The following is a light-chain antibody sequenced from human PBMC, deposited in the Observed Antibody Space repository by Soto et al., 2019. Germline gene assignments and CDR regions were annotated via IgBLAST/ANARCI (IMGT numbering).Light chain of an antibody. V-gene: IGKV3-11*01. CDR1: RSVSRY. J-gene: IGKJ5*01. Sequence: EIVLTQSPCTLSLSPGERATLSCRASRSVSRYLAWYQQKPGQAPRLLIYDTSNRATGIPDRFSGSGSGTDFTLTISSLEPEDFAVYYCQQRLDWPPLTFGQGTRLEIK. CDR2: DTS. CDR3: QQRLDWPPLT.